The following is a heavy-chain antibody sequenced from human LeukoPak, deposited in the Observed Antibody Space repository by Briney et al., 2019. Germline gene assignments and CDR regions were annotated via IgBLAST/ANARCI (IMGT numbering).Heavy chain of an antibody. J-gene: IGHJ6*02. CDR1: GDSVSSDSAA. CDR2: TYYRSKWYN. Sequence: SQTLSLTCAISGDSVSSDSAAWNWIRQSPSRGLEWLGRTYYRSKWYNDYAVSVKSRITINPDTSKNQFSLQLNSVTPEDTAVYYCAVLYDSSGLDYYYGMDVWGQGTTVTVSS. D-gene: IGHD3-22*01. CDR3: AVLYDSSGLDYYYGMDV. V-gene: IGHV6-1*01.